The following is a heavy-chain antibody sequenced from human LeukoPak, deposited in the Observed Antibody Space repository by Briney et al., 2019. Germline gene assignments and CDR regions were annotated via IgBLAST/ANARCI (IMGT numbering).Heavy chain of an antibody. CDR1: AGSISSGCYY. J-gene: IGHJ4*02. CDR2: IYCRGTT. CDR3: ARSGTVTTWNY. D-gene: IGHD4-17*01. V-gene: IGHV4-31*03. Sequence: SKTLSLTCTVSAGSISSGCYYWFWIRPHPGNVLTWIGCIYCRGTTYYHPSLTSRVAISVDTSKNQFSLKLSSVTAADTAVYYCARSGTVTTWNYWGQGTLVTVSS.